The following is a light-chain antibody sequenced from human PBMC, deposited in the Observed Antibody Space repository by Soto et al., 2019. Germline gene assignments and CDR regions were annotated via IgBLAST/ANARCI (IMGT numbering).Light chain of an antibody. J-gene: IGKJ2*01. CDR1: QSVSSN. CDR2: AAS. Sequence: EIVMTQSPATLSVSPGVRATLSCRASQSVSSNLAWYQQKPGQAPRLLIYAASTRATGIPARFSGNGSGTEFTLTISSLQSEDFAVYYCQQYNNWPPGTFGQGTKLEIK. CDR3: QQYNNWPPGT. V-gene: IGKV3-15*01.